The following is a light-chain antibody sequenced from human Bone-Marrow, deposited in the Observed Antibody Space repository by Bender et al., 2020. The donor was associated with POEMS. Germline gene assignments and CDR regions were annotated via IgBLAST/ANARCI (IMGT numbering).Light chain of an antibody. J-gene: IGLJ1*01. CDR2: DVT. V-gene: IGLV2-14*03. Sequence: QSALTQPASVSGSPGQSVTISCSGSTPDIGDYNSVSWYQHHAGEAPRVILYDVTFRASGVSDRFSGSRSGNTASLTISGLRDEDEADYYCCSYAGSNTYVFLSVTKVTLV. CDR1: TPDIGDYNS. CDR3: CSYAGSNTYV.